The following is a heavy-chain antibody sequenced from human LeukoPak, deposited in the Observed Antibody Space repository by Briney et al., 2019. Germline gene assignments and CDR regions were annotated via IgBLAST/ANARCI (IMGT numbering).Heavy chain of an antibody. Sequence: PGASVKVSCKASGYTFTSYGISWVRQAPGQGLEWMGWISAYNGNTNYAQKLQGRVTMTTDTSTSTAYMELRSLRSDDTAVYYCARVLGSGSSLVYYYYYMDVWGKGTTVTISS. CDR3: ARVLGSGSSLVYYYYYMDV. J-gene: IGHJ6*03. CDR2: ISAYNGNT. V-gene: IGHV1-18*01. CDR1: GYTFTSYG. D-gene: IGHD6-13*01.